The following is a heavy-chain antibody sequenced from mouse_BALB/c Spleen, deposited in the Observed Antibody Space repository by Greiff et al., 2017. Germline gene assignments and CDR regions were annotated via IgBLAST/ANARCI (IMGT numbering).Heavy chain of an antibody. Sequence: LQQPGAELVRPGASVKMSCKASGYTFTSYNIHWVKQTPGQGLEWIGAIYPGNGDTSYNQKFKVKATLTTDKSSSTAYMLLSSLTSEDSAVYYCARSGYGNYYYAMDYWGQGTSVTVSS. D-gene: IGHD2-1*01. J-gene: IGHJ4*01. CDR2: IYPGNGDT. V-gene: IGHV1-12*01. CDR3: ARSGYGNYYYAMDY. CDR1: GYTFTSYN.